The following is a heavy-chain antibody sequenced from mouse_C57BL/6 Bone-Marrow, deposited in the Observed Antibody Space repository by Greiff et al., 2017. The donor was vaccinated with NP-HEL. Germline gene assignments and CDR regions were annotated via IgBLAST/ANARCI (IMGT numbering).Heavy chain of an antibody. CDR3: ARSYYAPYFDV. CDR2: IYPGDGDT. D-gene: IGHD2-1*01. J-gene: IGHJ1*03. CDR1: GYAFSSSW. Sequence: QVQLKESGPELVKPGASVKISCKASGYAFSSSWMNWVKQRPGKGLEWIGRIYPGDGDTNYNGKFKGKATLTADKSSSTAYMQLSSLTSEDSAVYFCARSYYAPYFDVWGTGTTVTVSS. V-gene: IGHV1-82*01.